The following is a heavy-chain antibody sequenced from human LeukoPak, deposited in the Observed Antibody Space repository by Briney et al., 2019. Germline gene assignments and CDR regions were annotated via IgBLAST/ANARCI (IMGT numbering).Heavy chain of an antibody. J-gene: IGHJ5*02. D-gene: IGHD3-10*01. CDR3: ARGLYGSGSYDWFDP. V-gene: IGHV1-2*02. Sequence: RASVKVSCRAPGYTFTIYYIHWVRQAPGQGLEWMAWINPKTGGTNYAQKFQGRVTMTRDTSISTAYMELSRLRSDDTAVYYCARGLYGSGSYDWFDPWGQGTLVTVSS. CDR1: GYTFTIYY. CDR2: INPKTGGT.